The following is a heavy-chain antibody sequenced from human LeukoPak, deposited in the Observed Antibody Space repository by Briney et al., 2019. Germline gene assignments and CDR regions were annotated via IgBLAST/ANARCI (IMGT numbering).Heavy chain of an antibody. Sequence: SETLSLTCTVSGGSISSSSYYWGWIRQPPGKGLEWIGSIYYSGSTYYNPSLKSRVTISVDTSKNQFSLKLSSVTAADTAVYYCARDFRDGPKRYWYFDLWGRGTLVTVSS. CDR2: IYYSGST. CDR1: GGSISSSSYY. CDR3: ARDFRDGPKRYWYFDL. J-gene: IGHJ2*01. D-gene: IGHD3-10*01. V-gene: IGHV4-39*07.